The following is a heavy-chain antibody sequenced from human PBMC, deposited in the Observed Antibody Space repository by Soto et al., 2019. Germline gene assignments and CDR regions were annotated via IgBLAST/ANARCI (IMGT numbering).Heavy chain of an antibody. CDR3: ARDGYSGYVFDY. CDR2: IYYSGST. V-gene: IGHV4-30-4*01. D-gene: IGHD5-12*01. J-gene: IGHJ4*02. CDR1: GGSISSGDYY. Sequence: PSETLSLTCTVSGGSISSGDYYWSWIRQPPGKGLEWIGYIYYSGSTYYNPSLKSRVTISVDTSKNQFSLKLSSVTAADTAVYYCARDGYSGYVFDYWGQGTLVTVSS.